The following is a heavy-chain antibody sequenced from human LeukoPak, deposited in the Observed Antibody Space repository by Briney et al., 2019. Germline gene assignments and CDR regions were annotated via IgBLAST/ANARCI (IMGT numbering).Heavy chain of an antibody. CDR2: IKSDGSYT. CDR3: ATGGSGYVSY. J-gene: IGHJ4*02. CDR1: GFTFSSYW. Sequence: PGGSLRLSCAASGFTFSSYWMYWVRQAPGKGLVGVSRIKSDGSYTTYADSVKGRFTISRDNAKNTLYLHMNSLRAEDTAVYYCATGGSGYVSYWGQGTLVTVSS. D-gene: IGHD5-12*01. V-gene: IGHV3-74*01.